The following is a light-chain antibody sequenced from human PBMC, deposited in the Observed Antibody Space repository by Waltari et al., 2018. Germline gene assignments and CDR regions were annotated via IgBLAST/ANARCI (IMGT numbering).Light chain of an antibody. CDR2: AAS. V-gene: IGKV1-39*01. Sequence: DIQMTQSPSSLSASVGDRVTITCRASQSISSYLNWYQQKPGKAPKLLIYAASSLQSGVPSRCSGSGSGTDFTLTISSLQPEDFATYYCQQSYSTLGTFGQGTKVEIK. CDR3: QQSYSTLGT. J-gene: IGKJ1*01. CDR1: QSISSY.